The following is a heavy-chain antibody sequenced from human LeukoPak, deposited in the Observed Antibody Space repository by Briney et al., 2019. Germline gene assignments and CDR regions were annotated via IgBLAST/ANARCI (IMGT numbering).Heavy chain of an antibody. D-gene: IGHD1-26*01. J-gene: IGHJ4*02. CDR2: MNSNTANT. CDR1: GDTFTSYD. V-gene: IGHV1-8*01. CDR3: ARGEYSGSYYYFAY. Sequence: ASVKVSCKASGDTFTSYDTNWVRQAPGQGLEWMGWMNSNTANTGYAQKFQGRVTITRNTSISTSYMELNSLRSEDTAVYYCARGEYSGSYYYFAYWGQGTLVTVSS.